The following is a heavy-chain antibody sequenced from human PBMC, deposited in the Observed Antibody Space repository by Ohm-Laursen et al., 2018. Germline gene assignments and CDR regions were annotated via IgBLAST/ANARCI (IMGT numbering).Heavy chain of an antibody. CDR1: GFTFSSYS. J-gene: IGHJ5*02. CDR3: AKGEPGIVGATTEYNWFDP. CDR2: ISGSGGST. V-gene: IGHV3-23*01. Sequence: SLRLSCAASGFTFSSYSMNWVRQAPGKGLEWVSTISGSGGSTYYADSVKGRFTISRDNSKNTLYVQMNSLRAEDTAVYYCAKGEPGIVGATTEYNWFDPWGQGTLVTVSS. D-gene: IGHD1-26*01.